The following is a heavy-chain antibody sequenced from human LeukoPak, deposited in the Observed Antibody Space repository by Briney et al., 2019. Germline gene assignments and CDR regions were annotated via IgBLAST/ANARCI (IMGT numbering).Heavy chain of an antibody. CDR1: GFTFSSYW. V-gene: IGHV3-7*01. Sequence: PGGSLRLSCAASGFTFSSYWMSWVRQAPGKGLEWVANIKQDGSEKYYVDSVKGRFTISRDNAKNSLYLQMNSLRAEDTAVYYCARDVYVGYYRQGWGKFDYWGQGTLVTVSS. CDR3: ARDVYVGYYRQGWGKFDY. J-gene: IGHJ4*02. D-gene: IGHD2/OR15-2a*01. CDR2: IKQDGSEK.